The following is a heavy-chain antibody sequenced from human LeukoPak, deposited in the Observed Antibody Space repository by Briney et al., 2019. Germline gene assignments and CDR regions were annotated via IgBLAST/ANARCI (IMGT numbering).Heavy chain of an antibody. CDR2: INPNSGGT. CDR1: GYTFTGYY. CDR3: ASGSSAALHDYYGSGSYYILGY. Sequence: ASVKVSCKASGYTFTGYYMHWVRQAPGQPLEGMGWINPNSGGTNYAQKFQGRVTMTRDTSISTAYMELSRLRSDDTAVYYCASGSSAALHDYYGSGSYYILGYWGQGNLVTVST. D-gene: IGHD3-10*01. V-gene: IGHV1-2*02. J-gene: IGHJ4*02.